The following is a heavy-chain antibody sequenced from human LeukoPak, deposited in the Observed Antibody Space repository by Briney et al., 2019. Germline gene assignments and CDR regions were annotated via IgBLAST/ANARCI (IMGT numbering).Heavy chain of an antibody. Sequence: ASVKVSCKASGYTFTGYYMHWVRQAPGQGLEWMGRINPNSGGTNYPQKFQGRVTMTRDTSISTAYMELSRLRSDDTAVYYCARSYSSSWYYFDYWGQGTLVTVSS. D-gene: IGHD6-13*01. CDR3: ARSYSSSWYYFDY. J-gene: IGHJ4*02. CDR1: GYTFTGYY. V-gene: IGHV1-2*06. CDR2: INPNSGGT.